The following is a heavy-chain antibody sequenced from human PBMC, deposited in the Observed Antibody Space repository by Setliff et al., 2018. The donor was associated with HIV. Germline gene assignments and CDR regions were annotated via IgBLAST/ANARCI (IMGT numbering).Heavy chain of an antibody. D-gene: IGHD6-19*01. CDR3: GRQAWDHQSSGYFVDY. J-gene: IGHJ4*02. CDR2: IYQTGSA. V-gene: IGHV4-38-2*02. Sequence: SETLSLTCTVSGYSISSGYYWGWIRQPPGKGLEWIGSIYQTGSANYNPSLKSRVTVSLDMSKNQFSLELTSVTAADTAVYYCGRQAWDHQSSGYFVDYWSQGTLVTVSS. CDR1: GYSISSGYY.